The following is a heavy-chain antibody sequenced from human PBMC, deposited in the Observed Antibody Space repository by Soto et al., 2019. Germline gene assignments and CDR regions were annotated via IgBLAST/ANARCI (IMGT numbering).Heavy chain of an antibody. CDR2: ISDDGASI. Sequence: GGSLRLSCEASGFSFSSFAMNWVRQAPGRGLEWVSYISDDGASIYYADSLKGRFTISRDNAKNSLSLQMNNLRAEDTAVYCCARENSVQAWLHHFDHWGLGTLVTVSS. D-gene: IGHD5-18*01. J-gene: IGHJ4*02. V-gene: IGHV3-48*03. CDR1: GFSFSSFA. CDR3: ARENSVQAWLHHFDH.